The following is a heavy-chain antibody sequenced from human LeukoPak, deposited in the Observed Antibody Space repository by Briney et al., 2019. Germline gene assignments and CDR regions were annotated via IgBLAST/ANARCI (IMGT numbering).Heavy chain of an antibody. D-gene: IGHD6-13*01. CDR3: ARDRDSSWYLAFDI. J-gene: IGHJ3*02. CDR2: IYYSGST. V-gene: IGHV4-59*01. Sequence: SETLSLTCTVSGGSISSYYWSWIWQPPGKGLEWIGYIYYSGSTNYNPSLKSRVTISVDTSKNQFSLKLSSVTAADTAVYYCARDRDSSWYLAFDIWGQGTMVTVSS. CDR1: GGSISSYY.